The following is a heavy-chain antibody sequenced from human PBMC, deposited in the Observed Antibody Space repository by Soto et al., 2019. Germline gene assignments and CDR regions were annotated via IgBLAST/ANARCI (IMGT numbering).Heavy chain of an antibody. V-gene: IGHV1-69*12. CDR3: ARDPAYSYDPRSPQGWFDP. J-gene: IGHJ5*02. CDR2: IIPIFGTA. Sequence: QVQLVQSGAEVKKPGSSVKVSCKASGGTFSSYAISWVRQAPGQGLEWMGGIIPIFGTANYAQKFQGRVTITADESTSTAYMELSSLRSEDTAVYYWARDPAYSYDPRSPQGWFDPWGQGTLVTVSS. CDR1: GGTFSSYA. D-gene: IGHD3-22*01.